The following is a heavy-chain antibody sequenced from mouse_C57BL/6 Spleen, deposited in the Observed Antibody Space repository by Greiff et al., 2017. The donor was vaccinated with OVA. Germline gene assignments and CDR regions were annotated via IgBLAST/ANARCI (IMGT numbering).Heavy chain of an antibody. J-gene: IGHJ4*01. CDR3: SRPDYYAMDY. V-gene: IGHV5-17*01. CDR2: ISSGSRTL. Sequence: EVQGVESGGGLVKPGGSLKLSCEASGFTFSDYGMNWVRQAPEQGLEWVAYISSGSRTLYYADTVTGRFTISRDNAKNTLFLQMTSLRSEDTAMYYCSRPDYYAMDYWGQGTSVTVSS. CDR1: GFTFSDYG.